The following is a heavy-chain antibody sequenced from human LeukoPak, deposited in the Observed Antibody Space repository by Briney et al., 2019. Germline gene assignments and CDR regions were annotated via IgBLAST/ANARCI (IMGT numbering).Heavy chain of an antibody. CDR2: IYYSGST. CDR3: ARDGAARLRDYYYYYMDV. J-gene: IGHJ6*03. CDR1: GGSISSYY. Sequence: PSETLSLTCTVSGGSISSYYWSWIRQPPGKGLEWIGYIYYSGSTNYNPSLKSRVTISVDTSKNQFSLKLSSVTAADTAVYYCARDGAARLRDYYYYYMDVWGKGTTVTASS. D-gene: IGHD6-6*01. V-gene: IGHV4-59*12.